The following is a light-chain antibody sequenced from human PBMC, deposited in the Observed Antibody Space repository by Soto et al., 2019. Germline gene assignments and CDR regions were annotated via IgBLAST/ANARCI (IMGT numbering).Light chain of an antibody. CDR3: ISYASINTYV. Sequence: QSVLTQPASVSGSPGQSITISCTGTSSDVGGYDYVSWYQQHPGKAPKLMIYDVTNRPSGVSNRFSGSKSGNTASLPISGLQAEDEADYYCISYASINTYVFGTGTKVTVL. V-gene: IGLV2-14*01. CDR1: SSDVGGYDY. J-gene: IGLJ1*01. CDR2: DVT.